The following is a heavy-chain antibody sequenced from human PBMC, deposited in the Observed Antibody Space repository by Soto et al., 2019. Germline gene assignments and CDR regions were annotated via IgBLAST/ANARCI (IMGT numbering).Heavy chain of an antibody. D-gene: IGHD1-26*01. J-gene: IGHJ6*02. Sequence: ASVKVSCKASGYTFTGYYMHWVRQTPGQGLEWMGWINPNSGGTNYAQKFQGRVTMTRDTSISTAYMELSRLRSDDTAVYYCARREWELLGGYYYYGMDVWGQGTTVTVSS. CDR1: GYTFTGYY. CDR3: ARREWELLGGYYYYGMDV. V-gene: IGHV1-2*02. CDR2: INPNSGGT.